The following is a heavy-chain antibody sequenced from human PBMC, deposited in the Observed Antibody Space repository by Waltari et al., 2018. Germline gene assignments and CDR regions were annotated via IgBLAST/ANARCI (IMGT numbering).Heavy chain of an antibody. V-gene: IGHV2-5*01. D-gene: IGHD3-9*01. CDR2: IYWNDDK. CDR1: GFSLSTSGVG. CDR3: AHRPGEVRYFVWVFDP. Sequence: QITLKESGPTLVKPTQTLTLTCTFSGFSLSTSGVGVGWIRQPPGKALEWLALIYWNDDKRYSPSLKSRLTITKDTSKNQVVLTMTNMDPVDTATYYCAHRPGEVRYFVWVFDPWGQGTLVTVSS. J-gene: IGHJ5*02.